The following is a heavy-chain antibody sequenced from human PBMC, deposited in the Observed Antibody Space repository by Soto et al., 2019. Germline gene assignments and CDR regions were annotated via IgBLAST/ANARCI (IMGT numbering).Heavy chain of an antibody. J-gene: IGHJ4*02. CDR2: ISAYNGDT. CDR3: ARDHAGSGWFRFDY. V-gene: IGHV1-18*01. Sequence: ASVKVSCKTSGYTFTRYSISWVRQAPGQGLEWMGWISAYNGDTNYAQNLQGRVTMTTDASTSTAYMELRSLRSDDTAMYYCARDHAGSGWFRFDYWGQGTLVTV. CDR1: GYTFTRYS. D-gene: IGHD6-19*01.